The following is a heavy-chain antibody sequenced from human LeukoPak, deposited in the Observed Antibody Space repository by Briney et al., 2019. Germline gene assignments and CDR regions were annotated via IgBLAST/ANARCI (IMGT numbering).Heavy chain of an antibody. J-gene: IGHJ6*02. Sequence: ASETLSLTCTVSGGSISSYYWSWIRQPPGKGLEWIGYIYYSGSTNYNPSLKSRVTISVDTSKNQFSLKLSSVSAADTAVYYCARGRYSSGWFNYYGMDVWGQGTTVTVSS. CDR2: IYYSGST. D-gene: IGHD6-19*01. CDR3: ARGRYSSGWFNYYGMDV. V-gene: IGHV4-59*12. CDR1: GGSISSYY.